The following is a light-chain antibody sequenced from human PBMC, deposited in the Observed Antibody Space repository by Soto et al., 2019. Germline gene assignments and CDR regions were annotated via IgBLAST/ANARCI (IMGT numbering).Light chain of an antibody. CDR3: QVWDNSSDHPYL. CDR1: NIGSKS. J-gene: IGLJ1*01. V-gene: IGLV3-21*02. CDR2: DDG. Sequence: SYELTQPPSVSVAPGQTARITCGGSNIGSKSVHWYQQKPGQAPVLVAYDDGDRPSGIPERFSGSNSGNTATLTISRVEAGDEADYYCQVWDNSSDHPYLFGTGTKLTVL.